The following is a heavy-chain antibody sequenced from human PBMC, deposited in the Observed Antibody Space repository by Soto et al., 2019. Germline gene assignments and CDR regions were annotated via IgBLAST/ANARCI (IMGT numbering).Heavy chain of an antibody. CDR1: GGSFSGYY. J-gene: IGHJ6*02. CDR3: ARGQQYDFWSGSYDGVYYYYYGMDV. V-gene: IGHV4-34*01. D-gene: IGHD3-3*01. Sequence: LSLTCAVYGGSFSGYYWSWIRQPPGKGLEWIGEINHSGSTNYNPSLKSRVTISVDTSKNQFSLKLSSVTAADTAVYYCARGQQYDFWSGSYDGVYYYYYGMDVWGQGTTVTVSS. CDR2: INHSGST.